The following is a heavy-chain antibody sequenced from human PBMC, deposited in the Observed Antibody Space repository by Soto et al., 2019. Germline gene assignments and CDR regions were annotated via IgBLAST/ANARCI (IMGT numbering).Heavy chain of an antibody. CDR3: ASNILTEDDY. J-gene: IGHJ4*02. D-gene: IGHD3-9*01. Sequence: SVTLSLTCPVAGGSLSSYYWSWIRQPPGKGLEWIGYIYYSGSTNYNPSLKSRVTISVDTSKNQFSLKLSSVTAADTAVYYCASNILTEDDYWGQGTLVTVSS. CDR2: IYYSGST. CDR1: GGSLSSYY. V-gene: IGHV4-59*08.